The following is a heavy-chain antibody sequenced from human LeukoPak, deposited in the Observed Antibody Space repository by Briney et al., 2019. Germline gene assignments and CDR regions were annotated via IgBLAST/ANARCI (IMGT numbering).Heavy chain of an antibody. CDR1: GYTFTGYY. V-gene: IGHV1-2*02. D-gene: IGHD3-10*01. CDR3: AREGLLWFGDPPRTYDY. J-gene: IGHJ4*02. CDR2: INPNSGGT. Sequence: ASVKVSCKASGYTFTGYYTHWVRQAPGQGLEWMGWINPNSGGTNYAQKFQGRVTMARDTSISTAYMELSRLRSDDTAVYYCAREGLLWFGDPPRTYDYWGQGTLVTVSS.